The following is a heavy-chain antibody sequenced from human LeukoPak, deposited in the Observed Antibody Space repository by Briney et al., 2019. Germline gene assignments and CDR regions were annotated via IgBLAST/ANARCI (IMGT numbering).Heavy chain of an antibody. Sequence: GGSLRLSCAASGFTFSSYSMNWVRQAPGKGLEWVSSISSSSSYIYYADSVKGRFTISRDNAKNSLYLQMNSLRAEDTAVYYCARGVRIAVAGYIDYWGQGTLVTVSS. D-gene: IGHD6-19*01. CDR2: ISSSSSYI. V-gene: IGHV3-21*01. CDR1: GFTFSSYS. J-gene: IGHJ4*02. CDR3: ARGVRIAVAGYIDY.